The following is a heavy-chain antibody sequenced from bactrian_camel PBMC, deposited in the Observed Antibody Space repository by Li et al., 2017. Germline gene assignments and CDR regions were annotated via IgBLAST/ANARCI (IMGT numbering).Heavy chain of an antibody. J-gene: IGHJ4*01. CDR2: ITRRDGST. D-gene: IGHD6*01. CDR3: AADVGSMSGNCQPNY. Sequence: HVQLVESGGGSVQAGGSLKLSCAASGYTYRRNSCVGWFRQAPGKEREGVASITRRDGSTSYADSVRGRITISQDDAKNTVYLQMNSLKPEDTAMYYCAADVGSMSGNCQPNYWGQGTQVTVS. CDR1: GYTYRRNS. V-gene: IGHV3S63*01.